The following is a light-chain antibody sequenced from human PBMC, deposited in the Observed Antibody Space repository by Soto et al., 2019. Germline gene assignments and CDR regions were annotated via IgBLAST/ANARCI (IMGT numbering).Light chain of an antibody. CDR2: AAS. CDR3: QQSFSPPWT. Sequence: DIQMTQSPSSLSASVGDRVTITCRASQRISNYLNWYQQKPGKAPKLLIYAASSMQSGVPSRFSGSGSETDFTLTISSLQPDDSATYYGQQSFSPPWTFGQGTKVEV. CDR1: QRISNY. V-gene: IGKV1-39*01. J-gene: IGKJ1*01.